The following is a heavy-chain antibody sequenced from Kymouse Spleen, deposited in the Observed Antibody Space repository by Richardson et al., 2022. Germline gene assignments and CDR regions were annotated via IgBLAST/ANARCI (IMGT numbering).Heavy chain of an antibody. Sequence: EVQLVESGGGLVQPGGSLRLSCAASGFTFSSYSMNWVRQAPGKGLEWVSYISSSSSTIYYADSVKGRFTISRDNAKNSLYLQMNSLRDEDTAVYYCARGYEYNWNYEDAFDIWGQGTMVTVSS. D-gene: IGHD1-7*01. J-gene: IGHJ3*02. CDR2: ISSSSSTI. CDR1: GFTFSSYS. CDR3: ARGYEYNWNYEDAFDI. V-gene: IGHV3-48*02.